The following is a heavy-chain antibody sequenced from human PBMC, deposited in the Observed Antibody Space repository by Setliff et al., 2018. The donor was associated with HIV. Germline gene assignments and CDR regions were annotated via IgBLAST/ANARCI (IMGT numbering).Heavy chain of an antibody. D-gene: IGHD5-12*01. CDR2: IYYSGST. CDR3: ARAEMATIVAFDI. V-gene: IGHV4-61*01. J-gene: IGHJ3*02. CDR1: GGSVGSGSYY. Sequence: PSETLSLTCSVSGGSVGSGSYYWSWIRQSPGKGLEWLGYIYYSGSTTYNPSLKSRVTISVDTSKNRFSLQLTSVTAADTAVYYCARAEMATIVAFDIWGQGTMVTVSS.